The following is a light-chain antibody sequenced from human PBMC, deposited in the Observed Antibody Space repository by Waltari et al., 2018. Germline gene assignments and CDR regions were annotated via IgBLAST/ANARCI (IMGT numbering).Light chain of an antibody. CDR1: RSDVENYYL. CDR3: CSYAGRSTWV. V-gene: IGLV2-23*02. CDR2: EVS. J-gene: IGLJ3*02. Sequence: QSALTQPASVSGSPGQSITISCPGTRSDVENYYLVSWYQQHPDKAPKLMIFEVSQRPSGVSDRFSGSKSGNSASLTISGLQADDEADYYCCSYAGRSTWVFGGGTKLTVL.